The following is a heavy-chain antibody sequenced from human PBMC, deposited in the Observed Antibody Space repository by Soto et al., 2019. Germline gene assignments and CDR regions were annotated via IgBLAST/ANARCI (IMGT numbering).Heavy chain of an antibody. CDR3: AKGHDSEYYYYYMDV. D-gene: IGHD2-15*01. CDR2: ISGSGGST. Sequence: EVQLLEYGGGLVQPGGSLRLSCAASGFTFSSYAMSWVRQAPGKGLEWVSAISGSGGSTYYADSVKGRFTISRDNSKNTLYLQMNRLRAEDTAVYYCAKGHDSEYYYYYMDVWGNVTTVTVSS. J-gene: IGHJ6*03. CDR1: GFTFSSYA. V-gene: IGHV3-23*01.